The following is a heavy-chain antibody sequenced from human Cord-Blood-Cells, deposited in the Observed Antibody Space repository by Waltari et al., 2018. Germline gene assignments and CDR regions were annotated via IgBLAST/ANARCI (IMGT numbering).Heavy chain of an antibody. CDR3: ATGLNRYYDSSGYPDAFDI. J-gene: IGHJ3*02. CDR2: FDPEDGET. CDR1: GYTLTELS. V-gene: IGHV1-24*01. Sequence: QVQLVQSGAEVKKPGASVKVSCKVSGYTLTELSMHWVRQAPGQGLEWMGGFDPEDGETIYAQKFQGRVTMTEDTSTDTAYMELSSLRSEDTAVYYCATGLNRYYDSSGYPDAFDIWGQGTMVTVSS. D-gene: IGHD3-22*01.